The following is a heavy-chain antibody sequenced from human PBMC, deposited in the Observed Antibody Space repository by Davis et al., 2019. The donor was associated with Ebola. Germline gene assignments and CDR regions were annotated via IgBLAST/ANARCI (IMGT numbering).Heavy chain of an antibody. V-gene: IGHV4-34*01. D-gene: IGHD6-6*01. Sequence: SETLSLTCADYGGSFSGYYWSWIRQPPGKGLEWIGEINHSGSTNYNPSLKSRVTISVDTSKNQFSLKLSSVTAADTAVYYCARERYSSFYYYYYGMDVWGQGTTVTVSS. J-gene: IGHJ6*02. CDR3: ARERYSSFYYYYYGMDV. CDR2: INHSGST. CDR1: GGSFSGYY.